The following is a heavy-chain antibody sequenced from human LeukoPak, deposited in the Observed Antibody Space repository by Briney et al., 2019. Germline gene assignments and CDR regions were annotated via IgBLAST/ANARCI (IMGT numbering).Heavy chain of an antibody. V-gene: IGHV3-21*04. CDR1: GFTFSSYS. CDR2: ISSSSSYI. J-gene: IGHJ5*02. Sequence: GGSLRLSCAASGFTFSSYSMNWVRQAPGKGLEWVSSISSSSSYIYYADSVKGRFTISRDNSKNTLYLQMNSLRAEDTAVYYCAKDQREWEPANWFDPWGQGALVTVSS. CDR3: AKDQREWEPANWFDP. D-gene: IGHD1-26*01.